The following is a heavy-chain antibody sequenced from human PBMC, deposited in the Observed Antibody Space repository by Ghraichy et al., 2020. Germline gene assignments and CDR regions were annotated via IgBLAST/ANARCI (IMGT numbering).Heavy chain of an antibody. CDR3: ASLISITGTRGWFDP. CDR1: GAHFSSYA. Sequence: SVKVSCKASGAHFSSYAISWVRQAPGQGLEWMGGIIPIFGTANYAQKFQGRVTITADESTSTAYMELSSLRSEDTAVYYCASLISITGTRGWFDPWGQGTLVTASS. V-gene: IGHV1-69*13. J-gene: IGHJ5*02. CDR2: IIPIFGTA. D-gene: IGHD1-20*01.